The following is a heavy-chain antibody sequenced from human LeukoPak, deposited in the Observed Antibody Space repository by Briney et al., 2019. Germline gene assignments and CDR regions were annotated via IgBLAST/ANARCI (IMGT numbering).Heavy chain of an antibody. V-gene: IGHV5-51*01. J-gene: IGHJ4*02. CDR1: GYSFNMYW. D-gene: IGHD6-19*01. CDR3: ARQWLFDY. CDR2: INPDDSDT. Sequence: GESLKISCKGSGYSFNMYWIGWVRQMPGKGLEWMGIINPDDSDTRYSPSFQGQVTISADKSINTAYLQWSSLKASDTAMYYCARQWLFDYWGQGTLVTVSS.